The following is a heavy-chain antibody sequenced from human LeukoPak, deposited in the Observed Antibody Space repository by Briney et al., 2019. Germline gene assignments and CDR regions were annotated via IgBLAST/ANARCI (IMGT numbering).Heavy chain of an antibody. CDR1: GFTFSSYA. D-gene: IGHD3-10*01. Sequence: GGSLRLSCAASGFTFSSYAMHWVRQAPGKGLEWVAVISYDGSNKYYADSVKGRFTISRDNTKTTLYLQMNSLRAQDTAVYYCAKDRGSGSTELDYWGQGTLVTVSS. J-gene: IGHJ4*02. V-gene: IGHV3-30-3*01. CDR3: AKDRGSGSTELDY. CDR2: ISYDGSNK.